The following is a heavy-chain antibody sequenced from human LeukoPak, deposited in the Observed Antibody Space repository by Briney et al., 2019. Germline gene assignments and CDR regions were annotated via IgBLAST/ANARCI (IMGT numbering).Heavy chain of an antibody. Sequence: GGSLRLSCAVSGFTFSNYAMHWVRQAPGKGLEWVAVTSHDGNKEYYADSVRGRFTISRDNSKNTLYLQMNSLRAEDTAVYCCARTRTYYYDSSGYSKPTFDYWGQGTLVTVSS. CDR1: GFTFSNYA. CDR2: TSHDGNKE. D-gene: IGHD3-22*01. V-gene: IGHV3-30*04. J-gene: IGHJ4*02. CDR3: ARTRTYYYDSSGYSKPTFDY.